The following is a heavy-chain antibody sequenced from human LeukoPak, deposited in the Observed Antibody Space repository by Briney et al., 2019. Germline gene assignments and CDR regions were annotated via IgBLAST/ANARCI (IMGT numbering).Heavy chain of an antibody. CDR1: GGSISSYY. Sequence: PSETLSLTCTVSGGSISSYYWSWIRQPPGKGLEWIGYIYYSGSTSYNPSLKSRVTISVDTSKNQFSLKLSSVTAADTAVYYCARYPYGGGDCPAYYYGMDVWGQGTTVTVSS. CDR3: ARYPYGGGDCPAYYYGMDV. J-gene: IGHJ6*02. D-gene: IGHD2-21*02. CDR2: IYYSGST. V-gene: IGHV4-59*01.